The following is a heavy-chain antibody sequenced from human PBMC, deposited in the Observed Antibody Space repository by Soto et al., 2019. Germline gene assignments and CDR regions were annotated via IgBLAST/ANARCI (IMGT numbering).Heavy chain of an antibody. V-gene: IGHV3-33*01. D-gene: IGHD2-15*01. CDR1: GFTFSSYG. CDR2: IWYDGSNK. J-gene: IGHJ4*02. Sequence: GGSLRLSCAASGFTFSSYGMHWVRQAPGKRLEWVAVIWYDGSNKYYADSVKGRFTISRDNSKNTLYLQMNSLRAEDTAVYYCARDQGYCSGGSCYFDYWGQGXLVTVSS. CDR3: ARDQGYCSGGSCYFDY.